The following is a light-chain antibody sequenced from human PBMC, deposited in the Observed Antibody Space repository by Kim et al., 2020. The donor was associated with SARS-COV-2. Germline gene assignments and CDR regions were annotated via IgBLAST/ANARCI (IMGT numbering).Light chain of an antibody. V-gene: IGLV3-21*04. CDR1: NIGSKS. CDR3: QVWDSSSDHRV. Sequence: SYELTQPPSVSVAPGKTARITCGGNNIGSKSVHWYQQKPGQAPVLVIYYDSDRPSGIPERFSGSNSGNTATLTISRVEAGDEADYYCQVWDSSSDHRVFGTGTKVPS. J-gene: IGLJ1*01. CDR2: YDS.